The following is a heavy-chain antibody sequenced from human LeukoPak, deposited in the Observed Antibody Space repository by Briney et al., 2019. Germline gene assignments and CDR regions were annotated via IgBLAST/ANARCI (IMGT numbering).Heavy chain of an antibody. Sequence: SETLSLTCAVSGGSFNDYYWSWMRQPPGKGLEWIGEVNHSGSTNQNPSLKSRVTISVDTSKNQFSLKLSSVTAADTAVYYCARLYYYDSTGYPHSNDYWGQGTLVTVSS. CDR1: GGSFNDYY. D-gene: IGHD3-22*01. J-gene: IGHJ4*02. CDR2: VNHSGST. V-gene: IGHV4-34*01. CDR3: ARLYYYDSTGYPHSNDY.